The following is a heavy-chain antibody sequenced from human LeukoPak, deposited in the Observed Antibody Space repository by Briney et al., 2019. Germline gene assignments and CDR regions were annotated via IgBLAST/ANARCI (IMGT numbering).Heavy chain of an antibody. D-gene: IGHD1-26*01. CDR3: ARISGDYYYFDY. CDR1: GYTFTGYY. CDR2: INPNSGGT. Sequence: GASVKVSCKASGYTFTGYYMHGGRQAPGQGLEWMGWINPNSGGTNYAKKFQDRVTMTRDTSISTAYMDLSRLRSDDTAVYYCARISGDYYYFDYWGQGTLVTVSS. J-gene: IGHJ4*02. V-gene: IGHV1-2*02.